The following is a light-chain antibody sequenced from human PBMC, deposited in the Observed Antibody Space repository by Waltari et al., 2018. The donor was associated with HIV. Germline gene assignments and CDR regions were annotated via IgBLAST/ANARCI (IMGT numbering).Light chain of an antibody. CDR3: QSYDNSLRVSYV. J-gene: IGLJ1*01. CDR1: SSNIGAYD. CDR2: ANN. Sequence: QSVLTQPPSVSGAPGQRVTISCTGSSSNIGAYDVHWYQQLTGRAPKLLIYANNNRHSGVPDRFSGSKSGTAASLAIAGLQIEDEGDYFCQSYDNSLRVSYVFSAVTRVTVL. V-gene: IGLV1-40*01.